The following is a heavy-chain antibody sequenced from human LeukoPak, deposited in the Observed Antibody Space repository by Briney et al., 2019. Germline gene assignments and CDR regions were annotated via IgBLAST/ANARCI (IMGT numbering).Heavy chain of an antibody. V-gene: IGHV3-7*01. Sequence: GGSLRLSCAASGCTFSNYWMSWVRQAPGKGLEGVASIYQHGNEKYFVDSVRGGFTISRDNAKNSLYLQMSSLRAEDAAVNSCPTLNGPLFEYCGQGTLVTASS. CDR3: PTLNGPLFEY. J-gene: IGHJ4*02. D-gene: IGHD2-8*01. CDR1: GCTFSNYW. CDR2: IYQHGNEK.